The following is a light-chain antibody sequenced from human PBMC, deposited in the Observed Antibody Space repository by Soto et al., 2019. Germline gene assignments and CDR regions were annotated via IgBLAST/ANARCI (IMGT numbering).Light chain of an antibody. CDR1: QSVSST. V-gene: IGKV3-15*01. CDR3: QQYKDWPLT. Sequence: IVMKQSPATLSVSPGERAPLSCRASQSVSSTFAWYQQKPGQAPRLLIYGASTRATGIPARFSGSGSGTEFTLTISSLQSEDFALYYCQQYKDWPLTFGGGTKVEIK. J-gene: IGKJ4*01. CDR2: GAS.